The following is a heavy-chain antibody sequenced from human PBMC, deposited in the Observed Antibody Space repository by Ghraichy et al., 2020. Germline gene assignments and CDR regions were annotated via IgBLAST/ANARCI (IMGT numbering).Heavy chain of an antibody. D-gene: IGHD3-10*01. V-gene: IGHV4-39*02. CDR1: GGSISSSSYY. J-gene: IGHJ5*02. CDR2: IYYSGST. CDR3: ARDKGNGSGSYYNLNWFDP. Sequence: SETLSLTCTVSGGSISSSSYYWGWIRQPPGKGLEWIGSIYYSGSTYYNPSLKSRVTISVDTSKNQFSLKLSSVTAADTAVYYCARDKGNGSGSYYNLNWFDPWGQGTPVTVSS.